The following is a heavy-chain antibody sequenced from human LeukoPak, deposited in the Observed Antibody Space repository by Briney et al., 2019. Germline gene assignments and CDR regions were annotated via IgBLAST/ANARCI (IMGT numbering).Heavy chain of an antibody. J-gene: IGHJ4*02. CDR2: IYYTGST. V-gene: IGHV4-59*01. Sequence: SETLSLTCTVSGGSMSTYYWTWIRQPPGKGLEWIGFIYYTGSTNYNPSLKSRVTISVDTSKNQFSLKLSSVTAADTAVYYCAGMRITTPTVRTLDYWGQRTLVTVSS. CDR1: GGSMSTYY. D-gene: IGHD1-14*01. CDR3: AGMRITTPTVRTLDY.